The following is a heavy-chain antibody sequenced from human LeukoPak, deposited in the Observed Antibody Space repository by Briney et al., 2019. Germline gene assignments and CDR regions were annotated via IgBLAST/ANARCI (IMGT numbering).Heavy chain of an antibody. CDR2: ISVSGNT. J-gene: IGHJ4*02. Sequence: SGGSLRLSCAASGFTFDDYGMSWVRQAPGKGLEWVSGISVSGNTYHADSVKGRFTIARDNSKKTLYLQMNSLRAEDTAVYYCAKDPKGFVVVAATYLSYFDYWGQGTLVTVSS. CDR3: AKDPKGFVVVAATYLSYFDY. V-gene: IGHV3-23*01. D-gene: IGHD2-15*01. CDR1: GFTFDDYG.